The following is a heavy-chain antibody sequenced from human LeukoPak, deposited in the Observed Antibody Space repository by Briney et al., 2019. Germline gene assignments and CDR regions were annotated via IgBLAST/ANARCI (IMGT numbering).Heavy chain of an antibody. CDR1: GFTFSSYS. V-gene: IGHV3-21*01. J-gene: IGHJ4*02. CDR3: ARFPAVPYYYDSSCYYYFDY. D-gene: IGHD3-22*01. Sequence: GGSLRLSCAASGFTFSSYSMNWVRQAPGKGLEWVSSISSSSSYIYYADSVKGRFTISRDNAKNSLYLQMNSLRAEDTAVYYCARFPAVPYYYDSSCYYYFDYWGQGTLVTVSS. CDR2: ISSSSSYI.